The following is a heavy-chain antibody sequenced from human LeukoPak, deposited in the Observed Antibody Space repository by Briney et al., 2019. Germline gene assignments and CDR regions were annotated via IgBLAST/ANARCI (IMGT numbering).Heavy chain of an antibody. CDR1: GGSFSSYF. J-gene: IGHJ4*02. D-gene: IGHD6-19*01. CDR3: ASERRYSSGRWDYYFDY. CDR2: INHSGGT. V-gene: IGHV4-34*01. Sequence: SETLSLTCAVYGGSFSSYFWGWIRQPPGKGLEWIGEINHSGGTNYNPSLKSRVTISVDTPKNQFSLRLSSVTAADTAVYYCASERRYSSGRWDYYFDYWGQGSLVTVSS.